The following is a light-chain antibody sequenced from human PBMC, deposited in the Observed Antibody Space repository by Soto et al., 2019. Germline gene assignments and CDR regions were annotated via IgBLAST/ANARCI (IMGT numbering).Light chain of an antibody. Sequence: QSVLTQPAFVSGSPGQSITISFTGTSSDVGGYNYVSWYQHPPGKAPKLMISEVSNRPSGVSNRFSGSKSGNTASLTISGLQAEDEADYYCSSYTSTSTRVFGTGTKVTV. V-gene: IGLV2-14*01. J-gene: IGLJ1*01. CDR1: SSDVGGYNY. CDR2: EVS. CDR3: SSYTSTSTRV.